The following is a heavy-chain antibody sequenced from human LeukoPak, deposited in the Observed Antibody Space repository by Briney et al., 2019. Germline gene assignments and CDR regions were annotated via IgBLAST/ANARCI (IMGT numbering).Heavy chain of an antibody. V-gene: IGHV4-61*02. Sequence: SETLSLTCTVSGGSISSGSYYWSWIRQPAGKGLEWIGRIYTSGSTNYNPSLKSRVTISVDTSKNQFSLKLSSVTAADTAVYYCARKHISSWFDPWGQGTLVTVSS. J-gene: IGHJ5*02. CDR3: ARKHISSWFDP. CDR2: IYTSGST. D-gene: IGHD2-21*01. CDR1: GGSISSGSYY.